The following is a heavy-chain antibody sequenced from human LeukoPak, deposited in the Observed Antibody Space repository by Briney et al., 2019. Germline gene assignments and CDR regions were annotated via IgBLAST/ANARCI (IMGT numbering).Heavy chain of an antibody. CDR2: IYHSGGT. D-gene: IGHD6-13*01. CDR1: GGSISSSSYY. V-gene: IGHV4-39*01. Sequence: KPSETLSLTCTVSGGSISSSSYYWGWIRQPPGKGLEWIGEIYHSGGTNYNPSLKSRVTISVDKANNLFSLRLSSVTAADTAVYYCARFWSAGTYYFDSWGQGTLVTVSS. J-gene: IGHJ4*02. CDR3: ARFWSAGTYYFDS.